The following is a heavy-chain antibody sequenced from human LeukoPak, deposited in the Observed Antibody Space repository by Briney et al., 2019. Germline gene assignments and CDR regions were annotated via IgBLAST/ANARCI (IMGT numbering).Heavy chain of an antibody. CDR1: GFTFSNCW. CDR2: IKQDGSEK. Sequence: GGSLRLSCAASGFTFSNCWMSWVRQAPGKGLEWVANIKQDGSEKYYVDSVKGRFTISRDNAKNSLYLQMNSLRAEDTAVYYCASGQQLGYWGQGTLVTVSS. D-gene: IGHD6-6*01. J-gene: IGHJ4*02. V-gene: IGHV3-7*01. CDR3: ASGQQLGY.